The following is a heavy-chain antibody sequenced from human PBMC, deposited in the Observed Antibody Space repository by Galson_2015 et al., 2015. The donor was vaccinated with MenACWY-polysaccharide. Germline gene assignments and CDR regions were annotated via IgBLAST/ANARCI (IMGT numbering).Heavy chain of an antibody. CDR1: GYTFSSFG. V-gene: IGHV1-18*01. D-gene: IGHD1-26*01. Sequence: SVKVSCKASGYTFSSFGLSWVRQAPGQGLEWMGWISAYNGNTNYAQKLQGRVTMTTDTSTSTAYMELRSLRSDDTAVYYCARASLSGSYSYWGQGTLVTVSS. CDR3: ARASLSGSYSY. CDR2: ISAYNGNT. J-gene: IGHJ4*02.